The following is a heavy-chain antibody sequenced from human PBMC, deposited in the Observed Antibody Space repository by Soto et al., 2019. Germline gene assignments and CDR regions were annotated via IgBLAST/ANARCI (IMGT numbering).Heavy chain of an antibody. J-gene: IGHJ4*02. CDR1: GFIFSRHG. D-gene: IGHD5-18*01. CDR2: IWYDGSKK. Sequence: AGGSLRLSCAPSGFIFSRHGMHWVRQAPGKGLEWVALIWYDGSKKNYADSVKGRFTISRDNSKNTLYLQMDSLRADDTAVYYCARDLSYGSLDFDYWGQGTLVTVSS. V-gene: IGHV3-33*01. CDR3: ARDLSYGSLDFDY.